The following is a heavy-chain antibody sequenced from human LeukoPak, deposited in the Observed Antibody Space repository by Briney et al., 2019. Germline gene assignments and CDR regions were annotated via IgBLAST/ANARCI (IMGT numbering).Heavy chain of an antibody. CDR1: GFTFSSYW. V-gene: IGHV3-53*01. CDR2: VYDGGTT. Sequence: GGSLRLSCAASGFTFSSYWMSWVRQAPGKGLEWVSFVYDGGTTVYADSVKGRFTISRDNSKNTLYLEMNSLRAEDTAVYYCARWYCSSAYCYYDYWGQGTLVTVSS. J-gene: IGHJ4*02. CDR3: ARWYCSSAYCYYDY. D-gene: IGHD2-2*01.